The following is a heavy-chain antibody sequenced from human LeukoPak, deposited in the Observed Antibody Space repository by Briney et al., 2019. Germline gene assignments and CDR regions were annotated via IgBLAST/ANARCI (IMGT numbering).Heavy chain of an antibody. V-gene: IGHV4-59*01. CDR1: GGSISSYY. Sequence: SETLSLTCTVSGGSISSYYWSWIRQPPGKGLEWIGYIYYSGSTNYNPSLKSRVSISVDTPKNQFSLKLSSVTAADTAVYYCARGSPATHDAFDIWGQGTMVTVSS. J-gene: IGHJ3*02. CDR3: ARGSPATHDAFDI. CDR2: IYYSGST.